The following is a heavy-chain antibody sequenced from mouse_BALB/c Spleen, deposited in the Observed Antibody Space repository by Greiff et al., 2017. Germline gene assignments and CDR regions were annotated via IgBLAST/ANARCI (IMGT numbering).Heavy chain of an antibody. V-gene: IGHV1-69*01. CDR1: GYTFTDYW. CDR2: IDTSDSYT. D-gene: IGHD2-3*01. CDR3: ARSIYDGYSDY. J-gene: IGHJ2*01. Sequence: QVQLQQPGAELVMPGASVKMSCKASGYTFTDYWMHWVKQRPGQGLEWIGAIDTSDSYTSYNQKFKGKATLTVDESSSTAYMQLSSLTSEDSAVYYCARSIYDGYSDYWGQGTTLTVSS.